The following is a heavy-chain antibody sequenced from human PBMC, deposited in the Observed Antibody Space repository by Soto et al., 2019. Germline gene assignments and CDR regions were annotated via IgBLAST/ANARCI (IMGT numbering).Heavy chain of an antibody. CDR3: ARSRPFSSGWETSDY. Sequence: ASVKVSCKASGYTFTSYGISWVRQAPGQGLEWMGWISAYDGDTNFAQKLQGRVTMTTDTSTSTAYMELRSLRSDDTAVYYCARSRPFSSGWETSDYWGQGTLVTVS. D-gene: IGHD6-19*01. V-gene: IGHV1-18*01. J-gene: IGHJ4*02. CDR1: GYTFTSYG. CDR2: ISAYDGDT.